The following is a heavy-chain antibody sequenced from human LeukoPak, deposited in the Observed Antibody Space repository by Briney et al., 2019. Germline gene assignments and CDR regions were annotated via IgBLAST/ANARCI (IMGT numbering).Heavy chain of an antibody. CDR1: GFTFGDYA. CDR3: TRDSRYSGSPLYFDY. D-gene: IGHD1-26*01. J-gene: IGHJ4*02. Sequence: GGSLRLSCTDSGFTFGDYAMSWVRQAPGKGLEWVGFIRSKAFGGTTEYAASVKGRFTISRDDSKSIAYLQMNSLKTEDTAVYYCTRDSRYSGSPLYFDYWGQGTLVTVSS. V-gene: IGHV3-49*04. CDR2: IRSKAFGGTT.